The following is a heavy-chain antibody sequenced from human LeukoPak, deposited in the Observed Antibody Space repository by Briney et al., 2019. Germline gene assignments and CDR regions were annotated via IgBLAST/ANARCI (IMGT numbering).Heavy chain of an antibody. CDR2: ISGSGGST. CDR3: AKEGILGELLTDYFDY. D-gene: IGHD3-10*01. J-gene: IGHJ4*02. CDR1: GFTFSSYA. Sequence: GGSLRLSCAASGFTFSSYAMSWVRQAPGKGLEWVSAISGSGGSTYYADSVKGRFTISGDNSKNTLYLQMNSLRAEDTAVYYCAKEGILGELLTDYFDYWGQGTLVTVSS. V-gene: IGHV3-23*01.